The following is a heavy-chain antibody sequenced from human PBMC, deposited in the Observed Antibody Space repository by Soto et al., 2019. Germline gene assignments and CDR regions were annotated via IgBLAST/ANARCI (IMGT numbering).Heavy chain of an antibody. V-gene: IGHV1-58*01. CDR2: IGVGSGNR. Sequence: SVKVSCKASGFTFTSSAVQWVRQARGQRLEWIGWIGVGSGNRHYAQKFQERVTITRDMSTNTACMELSSLRSEDTAVYYCAALGVNFDHWGQGTLVTVSS. CDR1: GFTFTSSA. CDR3: AALGVNFDH. D-gene: IGHD2-8*01. J-gene: IGHJ4*02.